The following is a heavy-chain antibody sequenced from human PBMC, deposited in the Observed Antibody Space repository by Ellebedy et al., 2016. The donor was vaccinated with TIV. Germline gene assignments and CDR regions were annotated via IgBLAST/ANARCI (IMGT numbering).Heavy chain of an antibody. Sequence: SETLSLTXAVSGDSINSGDWWSWVRQIRGKGLEWRGENYYSGIANYNPSLKSRVRMSVDESKNHFSLNVESLTAADTAVYYCARELRGNYFDSWGQGTLVTVSS. CDR1: GDSINSGDW. J-gene: IGHJ4*02. D-gene: IGHD3-10*01. CDR3: ARELRGNYFDS. V-gene: IGHV4-4*02. CDR2: NYYSGIA.